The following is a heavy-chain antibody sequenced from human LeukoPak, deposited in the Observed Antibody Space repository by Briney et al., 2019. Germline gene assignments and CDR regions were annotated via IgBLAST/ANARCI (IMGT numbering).Heavy chain of an antibody. CDR3: ARVEYYYDSSGYPDI. Sequence: SVKVSCKASGGTFSSYAISWVRQAPGQGLEWMGRIIPIFGTANYAQKFQGRVTITTDESTSTAYMELSSLRSEDTAMYYCARVEYYYDSSGYPDIWGQGTMVTVSS. D-gene: IGHD3-22*01. V-gene: IGHV1-69*05. CDR2: IIPIFGTA. CDR1: GGTFSSYA. J-gene: IGHJ3*02.